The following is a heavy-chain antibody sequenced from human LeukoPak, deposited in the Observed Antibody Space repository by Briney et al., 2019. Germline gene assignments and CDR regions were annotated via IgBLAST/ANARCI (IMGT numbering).Heavy chain of an antibody. CDR2: INHSGST. V-gene: IGHV4-34*01. CDR3: ARGVVPRWLLYRSGRFDY. Sequence: SETLSLTCAVYGGSFSGYYWSWIRQPPGKGLEWIGEINHSGSTNHNPSLKSRVTISVDTSKNQFSLKLSSVTAADTAVYYCARGVVPRWLLYRSGRFDYWGQGTLVTVSS. D-gene: IGHD3-3*01. J-gene: IGHJ4*02. CDR1: GGSFSGYY.